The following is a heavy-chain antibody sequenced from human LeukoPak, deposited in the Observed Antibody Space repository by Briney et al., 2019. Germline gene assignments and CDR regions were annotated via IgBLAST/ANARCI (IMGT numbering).Heavy chain of an antibody. V-gene: IGHV1-18*01. CDR3: ARGATVNPYYYGSGSYADY. CDR2: ISAYNGNT. Sequence: ASVKVSCKASGYTFTSYGISWVRHAPGQGLEWMGWISAYNGNTNYAQKLQGRVTMTTDTSTSTAYMELRSLRSDDTAVYYCARGATVNPYYYGSGSYADYWGQGTLVTVSS. D-gene: IGHD3-10*01. CDR1: GYTFTSYG. J-gene: IGHJ4*02.